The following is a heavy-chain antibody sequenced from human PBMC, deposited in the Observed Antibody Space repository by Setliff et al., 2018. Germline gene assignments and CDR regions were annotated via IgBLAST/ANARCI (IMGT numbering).Heavy chain of an antibody. V-gene: IGHV4-30-4*08. CDR3: AREAGTSTSSDAFDV. D-gene: IGHD1-7*01. CDR1: GDSISSGDYF. Sequence: SETLSLTCTVSGDSISSGDYFWSWIRQPPGKGLEWIAYIYHSGSAYYNPSLKSRVTMSVDTSKNQFSLHLTSVTAADTAVYYCAREAGTSTSSDAFDVWGQGMMVTVSS. J-gene: IGHJ3*01. CDR2: IYHSGSA.